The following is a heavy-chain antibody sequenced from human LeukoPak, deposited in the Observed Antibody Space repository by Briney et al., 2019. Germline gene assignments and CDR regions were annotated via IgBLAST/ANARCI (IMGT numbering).Heavy chain of an antibody. J-gene: IGHJ4*02. CDR2: IYYNGGT. D-gene: IGHD3-22*01. Sequence: PSETLSLTCTVSGGSIRSSSYYWGWIRQPPGKGLEWLAGIYYNGGTYYNPSLGSRVTISVDTSKNQFSLKLTSVTVADTTMYYCAMIIASSPVYWGQGTPVTVSS. V-gene: IGHV4-39*01. CDR3: AMIIASSPVY. CDR1: GGSIRSSSYY.